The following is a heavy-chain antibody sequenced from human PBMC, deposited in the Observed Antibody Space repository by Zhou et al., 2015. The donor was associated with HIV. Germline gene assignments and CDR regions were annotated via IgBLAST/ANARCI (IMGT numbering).Heavy chain of an antibody. CDR1: GGTFSSYA. D-gene: IGHD2-2*01. V-gene: IGHV1-69*12. CDR3: ASRPCSSTSCYHDYYGMDV. CDR2: IIPIFGTA. Sequence: QVQLVQSGAEVKKPGSSVKVSCKASGGTFSSYAISWVRQAPGQGLEWMGGIIPIFGTANYAQKFQGRVTITADESTSTAYMELSSLRSEDTAVYYCASRPCSSTSCYHDYYGMDVWGQGTTVTVSS. J-gene: IGHJ6*02.